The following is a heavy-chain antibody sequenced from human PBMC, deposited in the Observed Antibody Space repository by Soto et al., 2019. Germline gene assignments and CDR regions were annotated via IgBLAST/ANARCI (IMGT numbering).Heavy chain of an antibody. J-gene: IGHJ4*02. Sequence: QVQLVESGGGVVQPGRSLRLSCAASGFTFSSYGMHWVRQAPGKGLEWVAVIWYDGSNKYYADSVKGRFTISRDNSKNTLYLQMNSLRAEDTAVYYCARDKVATILWGQGTLVTVSS. CDR2: IWYDGSNK. CDR1: GFTFSSYG. CDR3: ARDKVATIL. D-gene: IGHD5-12*01. V-gene: IGHV3-33*01.